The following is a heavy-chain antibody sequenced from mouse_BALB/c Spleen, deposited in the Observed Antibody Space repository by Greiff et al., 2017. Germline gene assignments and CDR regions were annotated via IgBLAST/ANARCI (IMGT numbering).Heavy chain of an antibody. D-gene: IGHD1-1*01. CDR2: ISDGGSYT. CDR1: GFTFSDYY. V-gene: IGHV5-4*02. CDR3: ARAATTAWFAY. Sequence: EVKLVESGGGLVKPGGSLKLSCAASGFTFSDYYMYWVRQTPEKRLAWVATISDGGSYTYYPDSVKGRFTIARDNAKNNLYLQMSSLKSEDTAMYYCARAATTAWFAYWGQGTLVTVSA. J-gene: IGHJ3*01.